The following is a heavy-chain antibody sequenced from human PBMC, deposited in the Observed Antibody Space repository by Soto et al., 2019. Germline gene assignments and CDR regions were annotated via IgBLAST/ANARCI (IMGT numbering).Heavy chain of an antibody. J-gene: IGHJ4*02. V-gene: IGHV1-18*04. CDR1: GYPFTSYH. D-gene: IGHD3-22*01. Sequence: QVQLEQSGAGVKKPGASVSVSCKASGYPFTSYHMHWVRQAPGQGLQWMGWISAYDGQSNYTKKFQGRVTMTTDTSSSTAYMELRSLRSDDTAVYYCARVWYYDSSGYYAFDYWGLGTLVTVSS. CDR3: ARVWYYDSSGYYAFDY. CDR2: ISAYDGQS.